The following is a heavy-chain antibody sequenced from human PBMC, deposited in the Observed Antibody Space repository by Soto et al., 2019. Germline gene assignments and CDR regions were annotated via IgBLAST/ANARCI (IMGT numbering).Heavy chain of an antibody. CDR3: VHTSYSSSRPFDP. D-gene: IGHD5-12*01. V-gene: IGHV2-5*02. Sequence: GLDLEWLAVIYWDDDKRYSPSLKSRLTISKDTSKNQVVLTMTDMDPVDTATYYCVHTSYSSSRPFDPWGQGALVTVSS. J-gene: IGHJ5*02. CDR2: IYWDDDK.